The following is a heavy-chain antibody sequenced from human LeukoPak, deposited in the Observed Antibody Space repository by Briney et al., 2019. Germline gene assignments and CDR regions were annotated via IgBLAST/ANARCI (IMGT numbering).Heavy chain of an antibody. CDR2: IYYSGST. CDR1: GGSISSSSYY. CDR3: GRLLSSSNWFDP. V-gene: IGHV4-39*01. J-gene: IGHJ5*02. Sequence: VKPSETLSLTCTVSGGSISSSSYYWGWIRQPPGKGLEWIGSIYYSGSTYYNPSLKSRVTISVDTSKNQFSLKLGSMTAADTAVYYCGRLLSSSNWFDPWGQGTLVTVSS. D-gene: IGHD6-6*01.